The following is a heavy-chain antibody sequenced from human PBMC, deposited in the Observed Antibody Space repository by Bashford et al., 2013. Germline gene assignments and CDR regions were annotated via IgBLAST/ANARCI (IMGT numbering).Heavy chain of an antibody. CDR1: GYTLSGY. J-gene: IGHJ3*02. CDR2: INPNGGDT. CDR3: ARLSDYYDSSGYIILFDAFDI. D-gene: IGHD3-22*01. V-gene: IGHV1-2*02. Sequence: VASVKVSCEASGYTLSGYVHWVRQAPGQGLEWVGRINPNGGDTSSALKFEGRVTLTRDPSISTAYMELSRLRSDDTAVYYCARLSDYYDSSGYIILFDAFDIWGQGTMVTVSS.